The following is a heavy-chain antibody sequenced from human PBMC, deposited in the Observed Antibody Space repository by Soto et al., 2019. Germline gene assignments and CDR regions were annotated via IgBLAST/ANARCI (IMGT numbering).Heavy chain of an antibody. D-gene: IGHD2-15*01. CDR1: GYTFTSYY. J-gene: IGHJ4*02. CDR3: ARVYCSGGSCYGIDY. CDR2: INPTSST. V-gene: IGHV1-46*01. Sequence: QVQLVQSGAEVKKPGASVKVSCKASGYTFTSYYMHWVRQAPGQGLEWMGIINPTSSTSYAQKFQGTVTLTXXXSXXTVYMELSSLRSEDTAVYYCARVYCSGGSCYGIDYWGQGTLVTVSS.